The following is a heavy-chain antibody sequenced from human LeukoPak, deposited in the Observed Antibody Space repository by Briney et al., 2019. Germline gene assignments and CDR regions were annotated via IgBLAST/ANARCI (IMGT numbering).Heavy chain of an antibody. CDR3: ARGGQLVTYFDY. D-gene: IGHD6-6*01. CDR2: ITWNGGST. Sequence: GGSLRLSXAASGFTFDDYGMSWVRQAPGKGLEWVSGITWNGGSTGFADSVNGRFTIPRDNAKNSLYLQMNGLSAEETALYYCARGGQLVTYFDYWGQGTLVTVSS. CDR1: GFTFDDYG. V-gene: IGHV3-20*04. J-gene: IGHJ4*02.